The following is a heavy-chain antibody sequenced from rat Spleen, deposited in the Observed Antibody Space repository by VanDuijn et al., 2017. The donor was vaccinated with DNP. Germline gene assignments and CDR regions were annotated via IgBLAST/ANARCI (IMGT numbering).Heavy chain of an antibody. CDR2: MSPTTRSS. J-gene: IGHJ2*01. CDR3: TRGGTYYFDY. V-gene: IGHV5-27*01. Sequence: EVQLVESGGGLVQPGRSLKLSCVASGFSFRDYDMAWVRQAPSKGLEGVACMSPTTRSSYYRDSVRGRFTVSRDDSTSTLYLQMDSLRSEDTATYYCTRGGTYYFDYWGQGVLVTVSS. D-gene: IGHD4-3*01. CDR1: GFSFRDYD.